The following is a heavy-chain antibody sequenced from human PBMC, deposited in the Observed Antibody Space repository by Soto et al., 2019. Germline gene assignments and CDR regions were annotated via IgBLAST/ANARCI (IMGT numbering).Heavy chain of an antibody. CDR3: ATDEGNYLDF. CDR2: IGPNSGNT. Sequence: AASVKVSCKASHYTFTTYTITWVRQAPGQGLEWVGWIGPNSGNTNFAQKFQGRLSLTIDTSTSTAYMELRSLRSDDTAVYYCATDEGNYLDFWGQGTLVTLSS. J-gene: IGHJ4*02. D-gene: IGHD3-3*01. V-gene: IGHV1-18*04. CDR1: HYTFTTYT.